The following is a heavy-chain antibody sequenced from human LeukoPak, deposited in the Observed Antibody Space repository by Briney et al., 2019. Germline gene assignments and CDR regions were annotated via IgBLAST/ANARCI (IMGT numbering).Heavy chain of an antibody. V-gene: IGHV3-30*03. D-gene: IGHD3-9*01. Sequence: GGSLRLSCAASGFTFSRYGMHWVRQAPGKGLEWVAVISYDGSNKYYADSVKGRFTISRDNSKNTLYLQMNRLRAEDTAVYYCARAGRGLRYFDWLTHDYWGQGTLVTVSS. J-gene: IGHJ4*02. CDR3: ARAGRGLRYFDWLTHDY. CDR1: GFTFSRYG. CDR2: ISYDGSNK.